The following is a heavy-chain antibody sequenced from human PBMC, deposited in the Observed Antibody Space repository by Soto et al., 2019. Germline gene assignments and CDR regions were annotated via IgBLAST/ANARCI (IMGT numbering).Heavy chain of an antibody. J-gene: IGHJ6*02. CDR3: ARGWGQRLVSRRYYYYYGMDV. CDR2: IIPIFGTA. Sequence: SVKVSCKASGGTFSSYAISWVRQAPGQGLEWMGGIIPIFGTANYAQKFQGRVTITADESTSTAYMELSSLRSEDTAVYYCARGWGQRLVSRRYYYYYGMDVWGQGTTVTVSS. D-gene: IGHD6-13*01. V-gene: IGHV1-69*13. CDR1: GGTFSSYA.